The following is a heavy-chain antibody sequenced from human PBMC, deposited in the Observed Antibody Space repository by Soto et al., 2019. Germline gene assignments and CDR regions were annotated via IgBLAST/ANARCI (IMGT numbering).Heavy chain of an antibody. J-gene: IGHJ4*02. CDR3: ARSSQSPVTTFDY. D-gene: IGHD4-17*01. CDR2: IYYSGST. CDR1: GGSISSGGYY. V-gene: IGHV4-31*03. Sequence: PSETLSLTCTVSGGSISSGGYYWSWIRQHPGKGLEWIGYIYYSGSTYYNPSLKSRVTISVDTSKNQFSLKLSSVTAADTAVYYCARSSQSPVTTFDYWGQGTLVTVSS.